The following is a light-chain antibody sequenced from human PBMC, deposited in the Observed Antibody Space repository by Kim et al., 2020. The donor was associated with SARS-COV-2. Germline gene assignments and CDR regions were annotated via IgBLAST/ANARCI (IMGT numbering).Light chain of an antibody. J-gene: IGKJ4*01. CDR1: QSISNN. V-gene: IGKV3D-15*01. Sequence: VSPGERATLSCRASQSISNNLAWYQQKAGQAPRLLIYGASTRATGIPARFSGSGSGTEFTLTINSLQSEDYGVYYCHQYSNWPPLTFGGGTKVEIK. CDR2: GAS. CDR3: HQYSNWPPLT.